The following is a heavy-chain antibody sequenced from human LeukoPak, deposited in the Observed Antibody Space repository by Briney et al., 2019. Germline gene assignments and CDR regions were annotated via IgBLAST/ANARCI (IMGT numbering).Heavy chain of an antibody. CDR3: ARDLTDYADRWAAFDI. D-gene: IGHD4-17*01. CDR2: IYYSGST. Sequence: SETLSLTCTVSGGSISSYYWSWIRQPPGKGLEWIGYIYYSGSTNYNPSLKSRVTISVDTSKNQFSLKLSSVTAADTAVYYCARDLTDYADRWAAFDIWGQGTMVTVSS. V-gene: IGHV4-59*01. CDR1: GGSISSYY. J-gene: IGHJ3*02.